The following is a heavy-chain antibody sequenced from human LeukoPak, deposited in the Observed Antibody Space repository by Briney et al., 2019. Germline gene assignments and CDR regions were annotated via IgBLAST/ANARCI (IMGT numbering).Heavy chain of an antibody. CDR2: IYHSGST. CDR1: GGSISSGGYY. J-gene: IGHJ1*01. CDR3: ARGGAARLHFQN. V-gene: IGHV4-61*08. Sequence: SETLSLTCTVSGGSISSGGYYWSWIRQPPGKGLGWIRYIYHSGSTNYNPSLQSRVTISVDTSKNQFSLNLNSVTAADTAVYYCARGGAARLHFQNWGQGTLVTVSS. D-gene: IGHD6-6*01.